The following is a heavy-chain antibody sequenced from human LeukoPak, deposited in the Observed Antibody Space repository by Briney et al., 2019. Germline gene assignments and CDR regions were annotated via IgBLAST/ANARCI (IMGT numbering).Heavy chain of an antibody. J-gene: IGHJ6*03. V-gene: IGHV3-21*01. CDR1: GFTFSSYS. Sequence: KPGGSLRLSCAASGFTFSSYSMNWVRQAPGKGLEWVSSIISSSSYIYYADSVKGRFTISRDNAKNSLYLQMNSLRAEDTAVYYCARAERVQQLVYYYYYMDVWGKGTTVTVSS. CDR2: IISSSSYI. CDR3: ARAERVQQLVYYYYYMDV. D-gene: IGHD6-6*01.